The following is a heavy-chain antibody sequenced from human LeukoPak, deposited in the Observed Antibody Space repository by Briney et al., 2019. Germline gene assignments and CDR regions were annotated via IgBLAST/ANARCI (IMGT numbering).Heavy chain of an antibody. V-gene: IGHV3-7*04. CDR2: IKHDGGVK. J-gene: IGHJ4*02. Sequence: GGSLRLSCAASGFTFTSYRTSWVLQAPGKGLEWVANIKHDGGVKYYVDSVKGRFTISRDKTKNSLYLQMSSLRAVTTAVYYCAGERGWPLHYFDYWREGTLVTVSS. D-gene: IGHD5-24*01. CDR3: AGERGWPLHYFDY. CDR1: GFTFTSYR.